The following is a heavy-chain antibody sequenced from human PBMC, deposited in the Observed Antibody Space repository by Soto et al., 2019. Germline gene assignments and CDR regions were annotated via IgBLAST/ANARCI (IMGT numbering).Heavy chain of an antibody. Sequence: QVQLQESGPGLVKPSETLSLTCTVSGVSVSSGSYYWAWIRQPPGEGLEWIGNIYYSGSTNYNPSLKSLVTIAVDTSKNQFSLVLSSVTAADTAVYYCARERNLQSVGRIFAVPDYWGQGTLVTVSS. J-gene: IGHJ4*02. CDR1: GVSVSSGSYY. V-gene: IGHV4-61*01. CDR3: ARERNLQSVGRIFAVPDY. CDR2: IYYSGST. D-gene: IGHD2-15*01.